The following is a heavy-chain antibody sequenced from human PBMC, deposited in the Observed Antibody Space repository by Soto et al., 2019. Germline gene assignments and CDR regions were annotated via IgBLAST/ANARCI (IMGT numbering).Heavy chain of an antibody. J-gene: IGHJ4*02. CDR3: ARDRVVGATPLYFDY. Sequence: PGGSLRLSCAASGFTFSSFSMIWVRQAPGKGLEWVSYISSSGRYIYYADSVKGRFTISRDNAQNSLYLQMNSLRDEDTAVYYRARDRVVGATPLYFDYWGQGTQVTVSS. CDR2: ISSSGRYI. CDR1: GFTFSSFS. D-gene: IGHD1-26*01. V-gene: IGHV3-48*02.